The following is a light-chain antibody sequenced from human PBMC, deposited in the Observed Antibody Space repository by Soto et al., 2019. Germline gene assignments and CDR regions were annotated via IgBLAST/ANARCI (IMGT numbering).Light chain of an antibody. CDR3: CSYAGSSTWV. CDR1: SSNVGNYDL. Sequence: QSVLTQPASVSGSPGQSITISCTGTSSNVGNYDLVSWYQQHPGNAPKVMLYQVNKRPSGLSNRFSGSKSGNTASLTISGLQAEDEADYYCCSYAGSSTWVFGGGTKLTV. V-gene: IGLV2-23*02. CDR2: QVN. J-gene: IGLJ3*02.